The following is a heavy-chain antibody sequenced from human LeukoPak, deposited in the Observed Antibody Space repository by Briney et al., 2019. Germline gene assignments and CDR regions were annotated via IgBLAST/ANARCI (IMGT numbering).Heavy chain of an antibody. CDR2: ISYDGSNK. V-gene: IGHV3-30*09. CDR1: GFTFSSYA. D-gene: IGHD5-18*01. Sequence: PGRSLRLSCAASGFTFSSYAMHWVRQAPGKGLEWVAVISYDGSNKYYADSVKARFATSRDNSKNTLYLQMNSLRAEDTAVYYCARDLNSYGSTGGDYWGQGTLVTVSS. J-gene: IGHJ4*02. CDR3: ARDLNSYGSTGGDY.